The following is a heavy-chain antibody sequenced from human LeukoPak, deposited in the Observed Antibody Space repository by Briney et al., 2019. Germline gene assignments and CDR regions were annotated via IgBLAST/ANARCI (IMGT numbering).Heavy chain of an antibody. V-gene: IGHV3-74*01. CDR3: GGSEDGYIDY. D-gene: IGHD5-24*01. CDR1: GFTFTRHW. CDR2: IKTDGTNT. Sequence: GGSLRLSCADSGFTFTRHWMHWVRQAPGKGMEWVSRIKTDGTNTIYADFVEGRFTISRDNARNTLYLQMSSLRAGDTAVYYCGGSEDGYIDYWGQGTLVTVSS. J-gene: IGHJ4*02.